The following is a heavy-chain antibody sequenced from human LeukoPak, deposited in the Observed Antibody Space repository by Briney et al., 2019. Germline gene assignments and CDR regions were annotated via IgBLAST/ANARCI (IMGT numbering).Heavy chain of an antibody. CDR3: ASVWELSYDY. CDR1: GCSVSTDH. J-gene: IGHJ4*02. V-gene: IGHV3-53*01. Sequence: GGSLRLSCAASGCSVSTDHMSWVRQAPGKGLEWVSVIYNDGSTYYADTVKGRFTISRDNSKNTVDLLVNSLRAEDTAVYYCASVWELSYDYWGQGTLVTVSS. CDR2: IYNDGST. D-gene: IGHD3-16*02.